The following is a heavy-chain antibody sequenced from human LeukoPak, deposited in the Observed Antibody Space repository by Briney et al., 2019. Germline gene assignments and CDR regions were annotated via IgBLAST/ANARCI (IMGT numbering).Heavy chain of an antibody. D-gene: IGHD3-16*01. CDR3: ARGGRQIVNDGLDY. Sequence: GESLKISCKGSGYSFTSYYMHWVRQAPGQGLEWMGIINPSGGSTSYAQKFQGRVTMTRDTSTSTVYMELSSLRSEDTAVYYCARGGRQIVNDGLDYWGQGTLVTVSS. CDR2: INPSGGST. CDR1: GYSFTSYY. J-gene: IGHJ4*02. V-gene: IGHV1-46*03.